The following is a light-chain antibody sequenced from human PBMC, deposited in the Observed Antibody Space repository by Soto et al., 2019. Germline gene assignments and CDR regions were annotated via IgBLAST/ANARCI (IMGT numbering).Light chain of an antibody. CDR2: DAF. V-gene: IGKV3-11*01. Sequence: EIVLTQSPATLSLSPGDRATLSCRASQNINTFLAWYQQKPGQAPRRLIYDAFKRATGIPARFSGSGSGTDFALTISSLEAEDVAVYYCQHRDNWPPGAAFGGGTKVEIK. CDR1: QNINTF. J-gene: IGKJ4*01. CDR3: QHRDNWPPGAA.